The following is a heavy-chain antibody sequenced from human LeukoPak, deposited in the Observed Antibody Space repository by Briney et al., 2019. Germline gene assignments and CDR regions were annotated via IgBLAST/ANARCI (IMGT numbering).Heavy chain of an antibody. Sequence: GASVKVSCKASGYTFTSYGISWVRQAPGQGLEWMGWISAYIGNTNYAQKLQGRVTMTTDTSTSTAYMELRSLRSDDTAVYYCARDRGSGWYLGVYYYYGMDVWGQGTTVTVSS. D-gene: IGHD6-19*01. CDR2: ISAYIGNT. V-gene: IGHV1-18*01. CDR3: ARDRGSGWYLGVYYYYGMDV. J-gene: IGHJ6*02. CDR1: GYTFTSYG.